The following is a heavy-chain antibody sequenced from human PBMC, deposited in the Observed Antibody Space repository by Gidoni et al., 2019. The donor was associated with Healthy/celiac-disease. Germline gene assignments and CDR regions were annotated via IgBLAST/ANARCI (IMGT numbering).Heavy chain of an antibody. D-gene: IGHD3-10*01. CDR2: IIPIFGTA. Sequence: QVQLVQSGAEVKKPGSSVKFSCKASGSTFSRYAISWVRQAPGQGLEWMGGIIPIFGTANYAQKFQGRVTITADESTSTAYMELSSLRSEDTAVYYCATTPAGGGDPSYYFDYWGQGTLVTVSS. J-gene: IGHJ4*02. CDR3: ATTPAGGGDPSYYFDY. V-gene: IGHV1-69*01. CDR1: GSTFSRYA.